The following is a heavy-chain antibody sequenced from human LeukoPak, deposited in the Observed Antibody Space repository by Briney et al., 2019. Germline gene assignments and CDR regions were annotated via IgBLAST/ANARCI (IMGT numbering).Heavy chain of an antibody. D-gene: IGHD1-26*01. CDR2: IRSKAYGGTT. Sequence: GGSLRLSCTASGFTFGDYAMSWFRQAPGEGLEWVGFIRSKAYGGTTDYAASVRGRFTISRDDSESIAYLQMNSLKTEDTAVYYCTRGRLGATYYFDYWGQGTLVTVSS. CDR3: TRGRLGATYYFDY. V-gene: IGHV3-49*03. J-gene: IGHJ4*02. CDR1: GFTFGDYA.